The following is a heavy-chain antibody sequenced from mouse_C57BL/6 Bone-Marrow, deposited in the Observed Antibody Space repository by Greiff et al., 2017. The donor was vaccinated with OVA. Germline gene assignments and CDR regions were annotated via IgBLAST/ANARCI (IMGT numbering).Heavy chain of an antibody. J-gene: IGHJ1*03. CDR3: ARSGYYWYFDV. Sequence: VKLMASGPELVKPGASVKISCKASGYAFSSSWMNWVKQRPGKGLEWIGRLYPGDGATNYNGKFKGKATLTADKSSSTAYMQLSSLTSEDSAVYFCARSGYYWYFDVWGTGTTVTVSS. CDR2: LYPGDGAT. D-gene: IGHD1-3*01. CDR1: GYAFSSSW. V-gene: IGHV1-82*01.